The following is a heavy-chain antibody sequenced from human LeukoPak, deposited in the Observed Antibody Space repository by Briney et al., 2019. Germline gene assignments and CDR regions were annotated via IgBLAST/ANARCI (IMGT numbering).Heavy chain of an antibody. D-gene: IGHD4/OR15-4a*01. Sequence: GGSLRLSCAASGFTFIDYYMSWIRQAPGKGLEWISYISSSSGGYTRYAESVRGRFTISRDNAKNSLYLQMNSLRVEDTAAYFCARDSLVDYIDYWGQGILVTVSS. CDR2: ISSSSGGYT. V-gene: IGHV3-11*06. J-gene: IGHJ4*02. CDR1: GFTFIDYY. CDR3: ARDSLVDYIDY.